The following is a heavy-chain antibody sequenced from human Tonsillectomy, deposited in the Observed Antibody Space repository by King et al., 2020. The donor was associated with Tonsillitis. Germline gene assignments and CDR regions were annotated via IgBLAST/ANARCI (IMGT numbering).Heavy chain of an antibody. J-gene: IGHJ4*02. CDR3: ARDPYSSGWYSHGSNFDY. V-gene: IGHV3-7*01. CDR2: IKQDGSEK. D-gene: IGHD6-19*01. Sequence: DVQLVESGGGLVQPGGSLRLSCAASGFTFTSYWMSWVRQAPGKGLEWVANIKQDGSEKYYVDSVKGRFTISRDNAKNSLFLQMNSLRAEDTAVYYCARDPYSSGWYSHGSNFDYWGQGTLVTVSS. CDR1: GFTFTSYW.